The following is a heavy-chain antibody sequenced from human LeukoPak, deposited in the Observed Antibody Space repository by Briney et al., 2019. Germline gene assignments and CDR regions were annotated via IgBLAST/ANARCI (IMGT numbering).Heavy chain of an antibody. J-gene: IGHJ4*02. Sequence: GGSLRLSCAASGFTFSSYEMNWVRQAPGKWLEWVSYISSSGSTIYYADPVKGRFTISRDNSKNTLYLQMNSLRAEDTAVYYCARGASGYHNTGGQGTLVTVSS. V-gene: IGHV3-48*03. CDR2: ISSSGSTI. D-gene: IGHD5-12*01. CDR3: ARGASGYHNT. CDR1: GFTFSSYE.